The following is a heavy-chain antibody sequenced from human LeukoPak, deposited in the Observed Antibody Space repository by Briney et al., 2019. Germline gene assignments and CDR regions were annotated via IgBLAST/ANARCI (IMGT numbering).Heavy chain of an antibody. V-gene: IGHV3-33*01. CDR2: IWYDGSYK. D-gene: IGHD6-13*01. Sequence: PGRSLRLSCAVSGFTFSNYGMHWVRQAPGKGLEWVAVIWYDGSYKSYADSVKGRFTISRDNSKSTLFLQMNSLRADDTAVYYCARDTLIAAPKTGTVTRIGWFDPWGQGTLVTVSS. J-gene: IGHJ5*02. CDR3: ARDTLIAAPKTGTVTRIGWFDP. CDR1: GFTFSNYG.